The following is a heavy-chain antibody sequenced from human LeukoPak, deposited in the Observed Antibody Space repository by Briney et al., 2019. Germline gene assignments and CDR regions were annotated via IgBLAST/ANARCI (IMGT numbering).Heavy chain of an antibody. CDR1: GGSVSSGTYY. D-gene: IGHD3-10*01. V-gene: IGHV4-61*01. J-gene: IGHJ6*04. CDR3: AREASLVRGIFITRYGLDV. Sequence: PSETLSLTCTVSGGSVSSGTYYWTWIRQPPGKGLEWIAYISYNENTNYNPSLKSRLTISLDTSKIQFSLRLSSVTAADTAVYYCAREASLVRGIFITRYGLDVWGKGTTVTVSS. CDR2: ISYNENT.